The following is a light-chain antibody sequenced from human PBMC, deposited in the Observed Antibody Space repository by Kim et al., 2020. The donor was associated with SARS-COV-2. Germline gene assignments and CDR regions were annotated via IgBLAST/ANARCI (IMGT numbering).Light chain of an antibody. Sequence: GTVALTCGSSTGAVTSGHYPSWFQQKPGQAPRTLIYVTTNKHSWTPARFSASLLGGKAALTLSGAQPEDEAEYYCLLYYSGARVFGGGTQLTVL. CDR1: TGAVTSGHY. CDR3: LLYYSGARV. CDR2: VTT. J-gene: IGLJ2*01. V-gene: IGLV7-46*01.